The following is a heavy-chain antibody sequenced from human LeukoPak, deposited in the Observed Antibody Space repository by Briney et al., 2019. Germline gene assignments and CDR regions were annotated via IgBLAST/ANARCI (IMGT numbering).Heavy chain of an antibody. CDR3: AKDLLRGSFDY. CDR1: GFTFSSYG. Sequence: GGSLRLSCAASGFTFSSYGMSWVRQAPGKGLEWVSTISSSGDTFYADSVKGLFTISRDNSKNTLYLQMNSLRAEDTAIYYCAKDLLRGSFDYGGKGTLATVS. D-gene: IGHD4-23*01. J-gene: IGHJ4*02. CDR2: ISSSGDT. V-gene: IGHV3-23*01.